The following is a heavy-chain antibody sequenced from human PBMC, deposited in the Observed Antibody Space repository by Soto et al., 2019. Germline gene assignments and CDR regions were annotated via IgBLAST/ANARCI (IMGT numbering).Heavy chain of an antibody. CDR3: ARANYDSSGYYPDAFDI. V-gene: IGHV1-18*01. Sequence: QVQLVQSGAEVKKPGASVKVSCKASGYTFTSYGISWVRQAPGQGLEWMGWISAYNGNTNYAQKLQGRVTMTTDTSTRTAYMGLRSLRSDDTAVYYCARANYDSSGYYPDAFDIWGQGTMVTVSS. CDR2: ISAYNGNT. D-gene: IGHD3-22*01. CDR1: GYTFTSYG. J-gene: IGHJ3*02.